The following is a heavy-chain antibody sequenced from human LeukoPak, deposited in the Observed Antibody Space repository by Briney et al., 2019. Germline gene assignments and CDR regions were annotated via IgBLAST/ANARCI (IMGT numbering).Heavy chain of an antibody. Sequence: GGSLRLSCAASGFTFRNYGMHWVRQAPGKGLEWVSIISFDGSNKYYADSVKGRFTISRDNSKSTLYLQMSSLRAEDTAVYYCAKVGDYYGSGKYSNFDYWGQGTLVTVSS. CDR2: ISFDGSNK. V-gene: IGHV3-30*18. D-gene: IGHD3-10*01. CDR1: GFTFRNYG. J-gene: IGHJ4*02. CDR3: AKVGDYYGSGKYSNFDY.